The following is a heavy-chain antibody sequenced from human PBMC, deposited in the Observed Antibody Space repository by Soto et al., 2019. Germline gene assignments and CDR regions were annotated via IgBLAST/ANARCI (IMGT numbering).Heavy chain of an antibody. CDR3: ARDSVVAAYGTGGFAS. V-gene: IGHV4-31*03. CDR2: TYYSGSA. D-gene: IGHD3-10*01. J-gene: IGHJ4*02. CDR1: GGPISSGGYY. Sequence: QVQLQESGPGLVKPSQTLSLTCTVSGGPISSGGYYWSWIRQFPGKGLEWIGYTYYSGSAYYNPSLSVRVPISGEMSNNQSSLNLTPVTAADTAVYYCARDSVVAAYGTGGFASWGQGTLVTVSS.